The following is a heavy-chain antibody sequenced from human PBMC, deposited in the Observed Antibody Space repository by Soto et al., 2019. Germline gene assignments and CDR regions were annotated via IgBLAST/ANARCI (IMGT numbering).Heavy chain of an antibody. CDR3: TTILKAAAGTANYYYYYYMDV. J-gene: IGHJ6*03. CDR2: IKSKTDGGTT. V-gene: IGHV3-15*01. CDR1: GFTFSNAW. Sequence: GGSLRLSCAASGFTFSNAWMSWVRQAPGKGLEWVGRIKSKTDGGTTDYAAPVKGRFTISRDDSKNTLYLQMNSLKTEDTAVYYCTTILKAAAGTANYYYYYYMDVWGKGTTVTVSS. D-gene: IGHD6-13*01.